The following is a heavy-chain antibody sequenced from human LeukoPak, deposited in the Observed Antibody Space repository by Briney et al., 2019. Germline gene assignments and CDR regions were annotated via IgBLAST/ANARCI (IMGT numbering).Heavy chain of an antibody. J-gene: IGHJ4*02. CDR1: GYTFTSYY. D-gene: IGHD5-24*01. Sequence: ASVKVSCKASGYTFTSYYMHWVRQAPGQGLEWMGLINPSGGSTSYAQKFQGRVTMTRDTSTSTVYMELSSLRSEDTAVYYCAKDLSSVGGGMATAWEEFDYWGQGTLVTVSS. CDR2: INPSGGST. CDR3: AKDLSSVGGGMATAWEEFDY. V-gene: IGHV1-46*01.